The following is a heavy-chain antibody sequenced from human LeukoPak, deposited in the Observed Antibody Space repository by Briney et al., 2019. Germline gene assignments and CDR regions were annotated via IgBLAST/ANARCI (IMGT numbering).Heavy chain of an antibody. CDR1: GGTFSSYA. Sequence: ASVKVSCKASGGTFSSYAISWVRQAPGQGLEWMGGIIPIFGTANYAQKFQGRVTITADESTSTAYMELSSLRSEDTAVYYCARVARTYDFWSGYHSYYAFDIWGQGTMVTVSS. CDR2: IIPIFGTA. V-gene: IGHV1-69*13. J-gene: IGHJ3*02. CDR3: ARVARTYDFWSGYHSYYAFDI. D-gene: IGHD3-3*01.